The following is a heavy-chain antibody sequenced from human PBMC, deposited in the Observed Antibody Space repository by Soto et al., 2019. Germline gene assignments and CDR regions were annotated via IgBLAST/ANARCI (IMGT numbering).Heavy chain of an antibody. J-gene: IGHJ5*02. Sequence: GGSLRLSCAASGFTFSSYAMHWVRQAPGKGLEWVAVISYDGSNKYYADFVKGRFTISRDNSKNTLYLQMNSLRAEDTAVYYCARERYSSGWYWFDPWGQGTLVTVSS. V-gene: IGHV3-30-3*01. CDR3: ARERYSSGWYWFDP. CDR2: ISYDGSNK. D-gene: IGHD6-19*01. CDR1: GFTFSSYA.